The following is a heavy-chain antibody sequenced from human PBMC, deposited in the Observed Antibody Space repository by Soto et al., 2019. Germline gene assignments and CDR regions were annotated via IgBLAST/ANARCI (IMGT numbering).Heavy chain of an antibody. Sequence: PGGSLRLSCAASGFTVSSNYMSWVRQAPGKGLEWVSVIYSGGSTYYADSVKGRFTISRDNSKSTLYLQMNSLRAEDTAVYYCARSRGYCSSTSCIQDPSGEYNWFDPWGQGTLVTVSS. CDR2: IYSGGST. D-gene: IGHD2-2*01. CDR3: ARSRGYCSSTSCIQDPSGEYNWFDP. CDR1: GFTVSSNY. V-gene: IGHV3-53*01. J-gene: IGHJ5*02.